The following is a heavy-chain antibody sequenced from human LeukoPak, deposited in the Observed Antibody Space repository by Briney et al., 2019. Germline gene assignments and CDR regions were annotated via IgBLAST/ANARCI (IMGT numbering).Heavy chain of an antibody. J-gene: IGHJ4*02. CDR2: IKQDESEK. Sequence: GGSLRLSCAASGFTFGAYWMSWVRQAPGKGLEWVANIKQDESEKYYADSVRGRFTISRDNARYSLYLQMNSLRAEDAAVYYCARIEVLGQPRCSSGGYFDYWGQGALVTVSS. CDR3: ARIEVLGQPRCSSGGYFDY. D-gene: IGHD6-19*01. CDR1: GFTFGAYW. V-gene: IGHV3-7*01.